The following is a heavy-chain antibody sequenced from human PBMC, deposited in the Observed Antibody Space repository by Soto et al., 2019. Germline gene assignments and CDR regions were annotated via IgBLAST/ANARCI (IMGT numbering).Heavy chain of an antibody. CDR2: ISGSGGST. D-gene: IGHD3-10*01. Sequence: GGSLRLSCAASGFTFRNYAMSWVRQAPGKGLEWVSAISGSGGSTYYADSVKGRFTISRDNSKNTLYLQMNSLRAEDTAVYYCAKSGVWFGSNWFDPWGQGTVVTVSS. V-gene: IGHV3-23*01. CDR1: GFTFRNYA. J-gene: IGHJ5*02. CDR3: AKSGVWFGSNWFDP.